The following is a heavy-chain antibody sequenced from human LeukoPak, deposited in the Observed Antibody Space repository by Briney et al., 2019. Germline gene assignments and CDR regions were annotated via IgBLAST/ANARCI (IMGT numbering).Heavy chain of an antibody. CDR2: ISRDGNSQ. Sequence: GGSLRLSCAASGFTFSNYVMHWVRQVPGKGLEWVAVISRDGNSQFYADSVKGRFIISRDNSMTSLYLQMNSLRDEDTAVYYCVRDHNYYFDLWGRGTLATVTS. V-gene: IGHV3-30*03. CDR3: VRDHNYYFDL. CDR1: GFTFSNYV. D-gene: IGHD1-1*01. J-gene: IGHJ2*01.